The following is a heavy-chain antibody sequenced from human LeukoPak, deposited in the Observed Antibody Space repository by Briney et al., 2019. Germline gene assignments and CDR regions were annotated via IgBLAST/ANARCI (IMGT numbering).Heavy chain of an antibody. CDR1: GYTFTGYY. CDR2: INPNSGGT. Sequence: ASVKVSCKASGYTFTGYYMHWVRQAPGQGLEWMGWINPNSGGTNYAQKFQGRVTMTRDTSISTAYMELSRLRSDDTAVYYGARSPATYDILTGYYINPENDYWGQGTLVTVSS. CDR3: ARSPATYDILTGYYINPENDY. J-gene: IGHJ4*02. D-gene: IGHD3-9*01. V-gene: IGHV1-2*02.